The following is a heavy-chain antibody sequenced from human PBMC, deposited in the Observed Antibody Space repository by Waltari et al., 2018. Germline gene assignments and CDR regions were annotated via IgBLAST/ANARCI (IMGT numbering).Heavy chain of an antibody. CDR3: ARDYYSDYVFDH. J-gene: IGHJ4*02. V-gene: IGHV1-18*01. Sequence: QVQLVQSGGAVKNPGASVKVACKASGYLFTSYGISWVRQAPGQSLEWMGWTSAHNDDTNYVQRFQDRLTMTTDTSKNTAYMELRSLRSDDTAVYYCARDYYSDYVFDHWGQGTLVIVSS. D-gene: IGHD4-17*01. CDR2: TSAHNDDT. CDR1: GYLFTSYG.